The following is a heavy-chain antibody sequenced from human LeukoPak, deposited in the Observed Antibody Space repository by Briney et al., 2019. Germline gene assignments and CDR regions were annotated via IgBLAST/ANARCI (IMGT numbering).Heavy chain of an antibody. D-gene: IGHD3-10*01. V-gene: IGHV3-33*01. J-gene: IGHJ4*02. CDR2: IWYDGSNK. CDR3: ARVRSEVVRGVIPGYFDY. Sequence: GGSLRLSCAASGFTFSSYGMHWVRQAPGKGLEWVAVIWYDGSNKYYADSVKGRFTISRDNSKNTLYLQMNSLRAEDTAVYYCARVRSEVVRGVIPGYFDYWGQGTLVTVSS. CDR1: GFTFSSYG.